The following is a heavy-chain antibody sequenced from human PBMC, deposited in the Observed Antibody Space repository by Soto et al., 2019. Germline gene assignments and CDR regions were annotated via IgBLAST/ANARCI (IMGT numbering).Heavy chain of an antibody. CDR3: AKARLWGGDGYNSYYYKAMDV. D-gene: IGHD3-16*01. V-gene: IGHV3-9*01. J-gene: IGHJ6*02. CDR1: GFTFDDYA. CDR2: ISWDSGRI. Sequence: EMQLVESGGGLVQPGRSLRLSCAASGFTFDDYAMYWVRQGPGKGLEWVSGISWDSGRIGYAGPVKGRFTISKDNAKNSLYLKMNSLRPEDTALYYCAKARLWGGDGYNSYYYKAMDVWGQGTTVTVSS.